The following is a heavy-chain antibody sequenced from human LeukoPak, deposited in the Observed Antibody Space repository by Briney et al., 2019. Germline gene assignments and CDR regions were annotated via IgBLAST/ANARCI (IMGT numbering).Heavy chain of an antibody. CDR3: AKDPFGVVIMYYFDY. Sequence: TGGSLRLSCAASGFTFSNYAMHWVRQAPGKGLEWVAVRSYDGSNKYYADSVKGRFTISRDNSKNTLYLQMNSLRAEDTAVYYCAKDPFGVVIMYYFDYWGQGTLVTVSS. D-gene: IGHD3-3*01. CDR1: GFTFSNYA. V-gene: IGHV3-30*04. CDR2: RSYDGSNK. J-gene: IGHJ4*02.